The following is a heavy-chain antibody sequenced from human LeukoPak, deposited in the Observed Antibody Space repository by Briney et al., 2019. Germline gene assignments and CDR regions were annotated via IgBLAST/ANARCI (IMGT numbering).Heavy chain of an antibody. CDR3: ARGPLEYWSGGSCYSGRNWLDP. CDR1: GYTLTDYY. J-gene: IGHJ5*02. CDR2: INPNTADT. D-gene: IGHD2-15*01. Sequence: EASVKVSCKASGYTLTDYYMHWVRQAPGQGLEWMGWINPNTADTNYAQKFQGRVTMTRDTSIRTAYMELRRLTYDDTAVYYCARGPLEYWSGGSCYSGRNWLDPWGQGTRVTASS. V-gene: IGHV1-2*02.